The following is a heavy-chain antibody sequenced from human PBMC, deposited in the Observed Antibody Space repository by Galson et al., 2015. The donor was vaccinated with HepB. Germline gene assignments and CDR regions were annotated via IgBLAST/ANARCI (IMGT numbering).Heavy chain of an antibody. CDR1: GFSLSTSGMC. CDR3: ARIFSFSGGTGGFDP. Sequence: PALVKPTQTLTLTCTFSGFSLSTSGMCVSWIRQPPGKALEWLARIDWDDDKYYSTSLKTRLTISKDTSKNQVVLTMTNMDPVDTATYYCARIFSFSGGTGGFDPWDQGTLVTVSS. V-gene: IGHV2-70*11. D-gene: IGHD7-27*01. CDR2: IDWDDDK. J-gene: IGHJ5*02.